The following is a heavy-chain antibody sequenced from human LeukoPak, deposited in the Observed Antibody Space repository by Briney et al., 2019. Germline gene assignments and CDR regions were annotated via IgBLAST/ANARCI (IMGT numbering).Heavy chain of an antibody. D-gene: IGHD3-3*01. J-gene: IGHJ4*02. CDR3: ARRNRYYDFPDYFDY. V-gene: IGHV4-59*01. Sequence: SETLSLTCTVSGGSISSYYWSWLRQPPGKGLEWLGDIYYSGSTNYNPSLKSRVTISVDTSKNQFSLKLSSVTAADTAVYYCARRNRYYDFPDYFDYWGQGTLVTVSS. CDR1: GGSISSYY. CDR2: IYYSGST.